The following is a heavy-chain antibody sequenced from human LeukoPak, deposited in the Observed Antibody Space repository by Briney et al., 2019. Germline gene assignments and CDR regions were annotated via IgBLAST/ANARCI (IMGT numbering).Heavy chain of an antibody. V-gene: IGHV1-8*01. D-gene: IGHD3-3*01. CDR1: GYTLTSYD. CDR3: ARGITIFGVVGRPLGY. CDR2: MNPNSGNT. Sequence: GASVKVSCKASGYTLTSYDINWVRQATGQGLEWMGWMNPNSGNTGYAQKFQGRVTMTRNTSISTAYMELSSLRSEDTAVYYCARGITIFGVVGRPLGYWGQGTLVTVSS. J-gene: IGHJ4*02.